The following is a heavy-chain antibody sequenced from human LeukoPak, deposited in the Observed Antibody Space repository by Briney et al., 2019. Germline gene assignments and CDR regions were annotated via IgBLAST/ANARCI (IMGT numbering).Heavy chain of an antibody. Sequence: ASVKVSCKASGYTFTSYGISWVRQAPGQGLEWMGWISAYNGNTNYAQKLRGRVTMTTDTSTSTAYMELRSLRSDDTAVYYCARDVAVAGTADDAFDIWGQGTMVTVSS. V-gene: IGHV1-18*01. D-gene: IGHD6-19*01. CDR1: GYTFTSYG. CDR2: ISAYNGNT. J-gene: IGHJ3*02. CDR3: ARDVAVAGTADDAFDI.